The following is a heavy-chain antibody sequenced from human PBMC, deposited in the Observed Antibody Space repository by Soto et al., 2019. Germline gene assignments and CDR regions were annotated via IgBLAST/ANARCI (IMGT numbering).Heavy chain of an antibody. CDR1: GYTFTSYG. V-gene: IGHV1-18*01. Sequence: ASVKVSCKASGYTFTSYGISWVRQAPGQGLEWMGWISAYNGNTNYAQKLQGRVTMTTDTSTSTAYMELRSLRSDDTAVYYCARESRFLDWLSLNWFDPWGQGTLVTVSS. D-gene: IGHD3-3*01. CDR2: ISAYNGNT. J-gene: IGHJ5*02. CDR3: ARESRFLDWLSLNWFDP.